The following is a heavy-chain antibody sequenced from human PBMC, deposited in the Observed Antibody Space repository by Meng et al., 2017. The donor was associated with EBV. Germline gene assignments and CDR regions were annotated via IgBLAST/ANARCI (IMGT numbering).Heavy chain of an antibody. D-gene: IGHD6-6*01. J-gene: IGHJ4*02. CDR3: AHIIAARPFDY. CDR2: IYWDDDK. V-gene: IGHV2-5*02. CDR1: AFSLSTRGVG. Sequence: HIPQNEPHPTLVQPTQTLTLTSTVSAFSLSTRGVGVGCILQPPVNALEWLARIYWDDDKRYSPSLKSRLTITKDTSKNQVVLTMTNMDPVDAATYYCAHIIAARPFDYWGQGTLVTVSS.